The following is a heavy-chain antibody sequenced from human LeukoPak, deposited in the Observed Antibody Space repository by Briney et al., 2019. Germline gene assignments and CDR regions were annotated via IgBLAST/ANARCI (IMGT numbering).Heavy chain of an antibody. CDR1: GYTFSTYW. CDR2: IYPGDSDT. V-gene: IGHV5-51*01. Sequence: GESLKISCKGSGYTFSTYWVGWVRQLPGKGLEWMGIIYPGDSDTRYSPSFQGQVTISADKSISTAYLQWNSLKASDTAMYYCARRGGFGELDYWGQGTLVTVSS. J-gene: IGHJ4*02. D-gene: IGHD3-10*01. CDR3: ARRGGFGELDY.